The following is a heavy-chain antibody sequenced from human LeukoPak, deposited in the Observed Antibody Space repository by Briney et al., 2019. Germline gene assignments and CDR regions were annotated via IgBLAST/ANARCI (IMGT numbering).Heavy chain of an antibody. J-gene: IGHJ4*02. CDR1: GFTFSRYD. V-gene: IGHV3-23*01. CDR2: ISRGVGTT. Sequence: GGSLRLSCAASGFTFSRYDLSWVRQAPGKGLECVTTISRGVGTTYYADSVKGRFTISRDNSKNTLYLQMNSLRAEDTAVYYCARDLTGYYGSGSYYSRIDYWGQGTLVTVSS. D-gene: IGHD3-10*01. CDR3: ARDLTGYYGSGSYYSRIDY.